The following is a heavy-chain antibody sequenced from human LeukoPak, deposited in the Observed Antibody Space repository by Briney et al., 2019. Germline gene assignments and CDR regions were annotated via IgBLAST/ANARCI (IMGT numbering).Heavy chain of an antibody. Sequence: GASVKVSCKASGGTFSSYAISWVRQAPGQGLEWMGGIIPIFGTANYAQKFQGRVTITADESTSTAYMELSSLRSEDTAVYYCAKSLIYGDYWDYWGQGTLVTVSS. CDR2: IIPIFGTA. CDR3: AKSLIYGDYWDY. D-gene: IGHD4-17*01. V-gene: IGHV1-69*13. J-gene: IGHJ4*02. CDR1: GGTFSSYA.